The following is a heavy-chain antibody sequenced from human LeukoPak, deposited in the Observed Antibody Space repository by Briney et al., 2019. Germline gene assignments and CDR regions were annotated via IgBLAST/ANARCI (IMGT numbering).Heavy chain of an antibody. CDR2: MKEDGSES. CDR1: EFTFTTYW. CDR3: ARDRPGGYFDY. J-gene: IGHJ4*02. V-gene: IGHV3-7*04. D-gene: IGHD3-16*01. Sequence: QPGGSLRLSCAASEFTFTTYWLSWFRQAPGKGLEGVANMKEDGSESQYADSVKGRFTISRDNAKRSVYLQMNSLRAEDTAVYYCARDRPGGYFDYWGQGTLVTVSS.